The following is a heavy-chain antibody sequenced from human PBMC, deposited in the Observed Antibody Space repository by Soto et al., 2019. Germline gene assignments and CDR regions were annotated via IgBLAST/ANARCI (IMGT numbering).Heavy chain of an antibody. J-gene: IGHJ4*02. V-gene: IGHV4-39*01. CDR3: ARQTDTAMAYDLDY. Sequence: QLQLQESGPGLVKPSETLSLTCTVSGGSISSSSYYWGWIRQPPGKGLEWIGSIYYSGSTYYNPSLKSRVTISVDTSKNQFSLKLSSVTAADTAVYYCARQTDTAMAYDLDYWGQGTLVTVSS. CDR2: IYYSGST. D-gene: IGHD5-18*01. CDR1: GGSISSSSYY.